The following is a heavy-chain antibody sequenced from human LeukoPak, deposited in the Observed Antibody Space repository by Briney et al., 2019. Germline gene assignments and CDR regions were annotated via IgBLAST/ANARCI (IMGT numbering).Heavy chain of an antibody. CDR3: ARQGDDY. V-gene: IGHV3-21*01. CDR2: ISSSGNFI. D-gene: IGHD3-16*01. Sequence: GGSLRLSCAASGFTFSSYGMSWVRQAPGKGLEWVSSISSSGNFIYYGDSVKGRFTISRDNAKNSLFLQMNSLRAEDTAVYYCARQGDDYWGHGTLVTVSS. CDR1: GFTFSSYG. J-gene: IGHJ4*01.